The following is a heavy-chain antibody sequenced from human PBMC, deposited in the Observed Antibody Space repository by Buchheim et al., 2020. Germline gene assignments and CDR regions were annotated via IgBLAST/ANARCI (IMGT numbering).Heavy chain of an antibody. CDR3: ASIDSSGSYYFDY. D-gene: IGHD6-19*01. V-gene: IGHV4-34*01. Sequence: QVQLQQWGAGLLKPSETLSLTCAVYGGSFSGYYWSWIRQPPGKGLEWIGEINHSGSTNYNPSLKSRVTISVDTSKNKSSLKLSSVTAADTAVYYCASIDSSGSYYFDYWGQGTL. J-gene: IGHJ4*02. CDR1: GGSFSGYY. CDR2: INHSGST.